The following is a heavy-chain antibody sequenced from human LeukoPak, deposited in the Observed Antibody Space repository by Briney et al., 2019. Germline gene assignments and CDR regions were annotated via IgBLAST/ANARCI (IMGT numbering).Heavy chain of an antibody. CDR2: FSGSAGTT. CDR3: ARGVWFGESWAGY. J-gene: IGHJ4*02. CDR1: GFTFSSYA. Sequence: GRSLRLSCAASGFTFSSYAMTWVRQAPGKGLEWVSAFSGSAGTTYYADSVKGRFTISRDNSKNALYLQMNSLKAEDTAVCYRARGVWFGESWAGYWGQGTLVTVSS. V-gene: IGHV3-23*01. D-gene: IGHD3-10*01.